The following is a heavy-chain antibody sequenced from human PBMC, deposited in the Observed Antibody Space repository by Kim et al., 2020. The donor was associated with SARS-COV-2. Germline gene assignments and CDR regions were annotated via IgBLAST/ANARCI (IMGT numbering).Heavy chain of an antibody. D-gene: IGHD6-13*01. J-gene: IGHJ4*02. CDR3: ARGAYSSYFDS. V-gene: IGHV3-23*01. Sequence: FYADSVKGRFTISRDNSRNTLYLQMNSLRAEDTAIYYCARGAYSSYFDSWGQGILVTVSS.